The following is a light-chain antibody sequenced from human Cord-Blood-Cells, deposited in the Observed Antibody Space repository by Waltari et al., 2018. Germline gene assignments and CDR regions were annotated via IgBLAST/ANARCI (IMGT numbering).Light chain of an antibody. Sequence: QSDLTQPASVSGSPGQSITISCTGTSSDVGGYNYLSWYQQHPGNAPKLMIYDVSNRPSGVSNRFSGSKSGNTASLTISGLQAEDEADYYCSSYTSSSTLVFGTGTKVTVL. CDR2: DVS. CDR1: SSDVGGYNY. V-gene: IGLV2-14*01. J-gene: IGLJ1*01. CDR3: SSYTSSSTLV.